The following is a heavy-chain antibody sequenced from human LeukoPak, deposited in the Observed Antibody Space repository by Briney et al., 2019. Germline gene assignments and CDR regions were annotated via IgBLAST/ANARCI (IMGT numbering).Heavy chain of an antibody. CDR1: GGTFSSYA. J-gene: IGHJ4*02. D-gene: IGHD4-23*01. CDR2: IIPIFGTA. CDR3: ATITTTVVTPDDY. V-gene: IGHV1-69*13. Sequence: SVKVSCKASGGTFSSYAISWVRQAPGQGLEWMGGIIPIFGTANYAQKFQGRVTITADESTSTAYMELSSLRSEDTAVYYCATITTTVVTPDDYWGQGTLVTVSS.